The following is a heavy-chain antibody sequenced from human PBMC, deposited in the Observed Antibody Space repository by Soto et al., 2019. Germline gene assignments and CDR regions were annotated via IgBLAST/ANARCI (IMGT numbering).Heavy chain of an antibody. V-gene: IGHV3-23*01. CDR3: AKGDIVLMVYAIDY. D-gene: IGHD2-8*01. CDR1: GFTFSSYA. Sequence: EVQLLESGGGLVQPGGSLRLSCAASGFTFSSYAMSWVRQAPGKGLEWVSAISGSGGSTYYADSVKGRFTISRDNSKNTLYLQMNSLRAEDTVVYYCAKGDIVLMVYAIDYWGQGTLVTVSS. J-gene: IGHJ4*02. CDR2: ISGSGGST.